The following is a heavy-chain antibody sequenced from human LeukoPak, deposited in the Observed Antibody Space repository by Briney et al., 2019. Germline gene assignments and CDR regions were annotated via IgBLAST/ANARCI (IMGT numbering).Heavy chain of an antibody. CDR3: AGQTFSSSWTYYFDY. J-gene: IGHJ4*02. CDR1: GGSISSGSYY. D-gene: IGHD6-13*01. CDR2: IYTSGST. V-gene: IGHV4-61*02. Sequence: SETLSLTCTVSGGSISSGSYYWSWIRQPAGKGLEWIGRIYTSGSTNYNPSLKSRVTISVDTSKNQFSLKLSSVTAADTAVYYCAGQTFSSSWTYYFDYWGQGTLVTFSS.